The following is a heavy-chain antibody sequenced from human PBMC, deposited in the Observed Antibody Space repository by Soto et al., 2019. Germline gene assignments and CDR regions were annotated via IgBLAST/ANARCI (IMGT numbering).Heavy chain of an antibody. D-gene: IGHD1-7*01. CDR2: INAGNGNT. V-gene: IGHV1-3*01. J-gene: IGHJ2*01. Sequence: DSLKVTSTATGYPFTSYATHWERKAPGQRLEWMGWINAGNGNTKYSQKFQGRVTITRDTSASTAYMELSSLRSEDTAVYYCASTRYNWIYYSLGYWGRVTLFTV. CDR1: GYPFTSYA. CDR3: ASTRYNWIYYSLGY.